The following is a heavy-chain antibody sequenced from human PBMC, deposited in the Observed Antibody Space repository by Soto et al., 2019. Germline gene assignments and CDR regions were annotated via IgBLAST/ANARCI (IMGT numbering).Heavy chain of an antibody. J-gene: IGHJ4*02. CDR1: GFTFSSYA. CDR3: AKAHLGYSSGWFDY. V-gene: IGHV3-23*01. CDR2: ISGSGGST. D-gene: IGHD6-19*01. Sequence: GGSLRLSCAASGFTFSSYAMSWVRQAPGKGLEWVSAISGSGGSTYYADSVKGRFTIARDNSKNTLYLQMNSLRAEDTAVYYCAKAHLGYSSGWFDYWGQGTLVTVSS.